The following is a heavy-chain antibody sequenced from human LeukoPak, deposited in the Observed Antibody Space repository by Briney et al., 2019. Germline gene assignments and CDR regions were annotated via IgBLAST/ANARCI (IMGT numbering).Heavy chain of an antibody. V-gene: IGHV1-69*04. CDR2: IIPIFGIA. CDR1: GGTFSSYA. D-gene: IGHD3-22*01. CDR3: AREYDSSGYLDY. J-gene: IGHJ4*02. Sequence: SVKVSCKASGGTFSSYAISWVRQAPGQGLQWMGRIIPIFGIANYAQKFQGRVTITADKSTSTAYMELSSLRSGDTAVYYCAREYDSSGYLDYWGQGTLVTVSS.